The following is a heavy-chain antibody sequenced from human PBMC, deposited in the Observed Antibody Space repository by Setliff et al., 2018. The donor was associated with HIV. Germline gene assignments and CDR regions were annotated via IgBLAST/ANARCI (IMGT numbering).Heavy chain of an antibody. CDR1: GGSISSGDYY. CDR3: ARAVCGGDCYSRLNWFDP. J-gene: IGHJ5*02. CDR2: IYYSGST. V-gene: IGHV4-31*03. D-gene: IGHD2-21*02. Sequence: PSETLSLTCTVSGGSISSGDYYWSWIRQHPGKGLEWIGYIYYSGSTYYNPSLKSRVTISVDTSKNQFSLRLSSVTAADTAVYYCARAVCGGDCYSRLNWFDPWGQGTPVTVSS.